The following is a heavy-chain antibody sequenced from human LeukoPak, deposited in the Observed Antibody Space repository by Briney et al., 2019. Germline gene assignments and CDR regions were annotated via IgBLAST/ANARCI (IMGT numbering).Heavy chain of an antibody. Sequence: SETLSLTCAVYGGSFSGYYWSWIRQPPGKGLEWIGEINHSGSTNYNPSLKSRVTISVDTSKNQFSLKLSSVTAADTAVYYCARDHGSGWTWAYDYWGQGTLVTVSS. CDR3: ARDHGSGWTWAYDY. J-gene: IGHJ4*02. CDR2: INHSGST. D-gene: IGHD6-19*01. CDR1: GGSFSGYY. V-gene: IGHV4-34*01.